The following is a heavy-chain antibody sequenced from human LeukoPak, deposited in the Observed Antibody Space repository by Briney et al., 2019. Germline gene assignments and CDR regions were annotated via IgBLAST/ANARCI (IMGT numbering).Heavy chain of an antibody. CDR1: GYSISSGYY. Sequence: SETLSLTCAVSGYSISSGYYWGWIRQPPGKGLEWIGSIYHSGSTYYNPSLKSRVTISVDTSKNQFSLKLSSVTAADTAVCYCARVNTSIVVVVAAIGYFDYWGQGTLVTVSS. J-gene: IGHJ4*02. CDR3: ARVNTSIVVVVAAIGYFDY. D-gene: IGHD2-15*01. V-gene: IGHV4-38-2*01. CDR2: IYHSGST.